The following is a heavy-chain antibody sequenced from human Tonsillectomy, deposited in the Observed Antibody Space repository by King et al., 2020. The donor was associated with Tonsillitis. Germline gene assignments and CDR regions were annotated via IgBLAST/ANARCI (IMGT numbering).Heavy chain of an antibody. CDR2: IYYSWST. Sequence: VQLQESGPGLVKPSLTLSLTCTVSGGSISSGGYYWSWIRQHPGKGLEWIGYIYYSWSTYYIPSPKRRVTISVDTSKNQFSLKLISVTAADTAVYYCASASEHCSSASCYRLFDYWGQGTLVTVSS. V-gene: IGHV4-31*03. CDR3: ASASEHCSSASCYRLFDY. CDR1: GGSISSGGYY. D-gene: IGHD2-2*01. J-gene: IGHJ4*02.